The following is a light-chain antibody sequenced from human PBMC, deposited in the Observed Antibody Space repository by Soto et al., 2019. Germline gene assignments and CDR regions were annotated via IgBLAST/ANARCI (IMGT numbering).Light chain of an antibody. Sequence: DIQMTQSPSTLSASVGDRVTVTCRASQSISSWLAWYQQKPGKAPKLLIYKTSGLESGVPSRFSGSGSGTEFTLTISSLQPDDFATYYCLQYSTYQWTFGQGTKVEIK. CDR1: QSISSW. CDR2: KTS. V-gene: IGKV1-5*03. CDR3: LQYSTYQWT. J-gene: IGKJ1*01.